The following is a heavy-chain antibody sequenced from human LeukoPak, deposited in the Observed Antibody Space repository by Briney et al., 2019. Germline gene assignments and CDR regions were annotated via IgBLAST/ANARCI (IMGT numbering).Heavy chain of an antibody. V-gene: IGHV3-48*03. J-gene: IGHJ6*04. CDR1: GFSFSDYD. CDR2: ISSSGSTI. Sequence: GGSPRLSCAASGFSFSDYDMHWVRRAPGKGLEWVSYISSSGSTIYYADSVKGRFTISRDNAKNSLYLQMNSLRAEDTAVYYCAELGITMIGGVWGKGTTVTISS. D-gene: IGHD3-10*02. CDR3: AELGITMIGGV.